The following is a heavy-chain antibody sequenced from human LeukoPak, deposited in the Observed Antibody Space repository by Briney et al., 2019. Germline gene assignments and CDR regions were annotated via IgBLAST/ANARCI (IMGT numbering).Heavy chain of an antibody. V-gene: IGHV1-69*05. J-gene: IGHJ6*03. D-gene: IGHD3-9*01. Sequence: SVKVSCKASGGTFSSYAISWVRQAPRQGLEWMGGIIPIFGTANYAQKFQGRVTITTDESTSTAYMELSSLRSEDTAVYYCARDALVGILTGYVSYYYMDVWGKGTTVTVSS. CDR3: ARDALVGILTGYVSYYYMDV. CDR2: IIPIFGTA. CDR1: GGTFSSYA.